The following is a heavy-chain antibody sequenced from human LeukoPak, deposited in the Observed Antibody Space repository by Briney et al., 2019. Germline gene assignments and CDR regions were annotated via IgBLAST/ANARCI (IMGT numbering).Heavy chain of an antibody. CDR2: IYYSGST. V-gene: IGHV4-59*12. CDR1: GGSISSYY. J-gene: IGHJ4*02. D-gene: IGHD6-19*01. CDR3: ATGVAVANSKKNNWRDY. Sequence: SETLSLTCTVSGGSISSYYWSWIRQPPGKGLEWIGYIYYSGSTYYNPSLKSRVTISVDRSKNQFSLKLSFVTAADTAVYYCATGVAVANSKKNNWRDYWGQGTLVTVSS.